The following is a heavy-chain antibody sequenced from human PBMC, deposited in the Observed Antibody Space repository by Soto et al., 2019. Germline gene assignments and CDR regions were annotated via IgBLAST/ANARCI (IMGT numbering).Heavy chain of an antibody. Sequence: GGSLRLSCAASGFTFSGSAMHWVRQASGKGLEWVGRIRSKANSYATAYAASVKGRFTISRDDSKNTAYLQMNSLKTENTAVYYCTRLALTGDWAYYYYGMDVWGQGTTVTVSS. CDR1: GFTFSGSA. V-gene: IGHV3-73*01. J-gene: IGHJ6*02. CDR3: TRLALTGDWAYYYYGMDV. D-gene: IGHD7-27*01. CDR2: IRSKANSYAT.